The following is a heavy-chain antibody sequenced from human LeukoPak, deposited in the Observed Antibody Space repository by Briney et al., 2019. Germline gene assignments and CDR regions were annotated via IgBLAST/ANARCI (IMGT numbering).Heavy chain of an antibody. CDR3: ARDLGQYYDTSDNWFDP. Sequence: GGSLRLSCAASGFTFSSYSMNWVRQAPGKGLEWISYISGSGETIYYADSVRGRFTISRDNAKNTLNLQMNSLRAEDTAVYYCARDLGQYYDTSDNWFDPWGQGTLVTVSS. CDR2: ISGSGETI. V-gene: IGHV3-48*04. J-gene: IGHJ5*02. D-gene: IGHD3-22*01. CDR1: GFTFSSYS.